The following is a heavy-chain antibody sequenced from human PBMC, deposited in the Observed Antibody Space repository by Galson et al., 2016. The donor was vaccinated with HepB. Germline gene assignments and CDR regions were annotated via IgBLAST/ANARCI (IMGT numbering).Heavy chain of an antibody. J-gene: IGHJ5*02. CDR1: GYTFITKW. Sequence: QSGAEVKKSGESLQISCKASGYTFITKWIGWVRQMPGKGLEWMGIIYPGDSETRYSPSFQGQVTFSAAKSISTAYLQWSSLKASDTATYYCASQRFSGSYGWFDPWGQGTQVTVSS. V-gene: IGHV5-51*01. CDR2: IYPGDSET. D-gene: IGHD1-26*01. CDR3: ASQRFSGSYGWFDP.